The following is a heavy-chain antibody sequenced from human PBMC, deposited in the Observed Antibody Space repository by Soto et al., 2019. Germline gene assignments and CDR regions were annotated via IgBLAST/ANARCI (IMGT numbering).Heavy chain of an antibody. V-gene: IGHV4-61*01. CDR3: AREYSGNENYYYYYGMDV. CDR1: GGSVSSGSYY. D-gene: IGHD1-26*01. J-gene: IGHJ6*02. CDR2: IYYSGST. Sequence: SETLSLTCTVSGGSVSSGSYYWSWIRQPPGKGLEWIGYIYYSGSTNYNPSLKSRVTISVDTSKNQFSLKLSSVTAADTAVYYCAREYSGNENYYYYYGMDVWGQGTTVTVSS.